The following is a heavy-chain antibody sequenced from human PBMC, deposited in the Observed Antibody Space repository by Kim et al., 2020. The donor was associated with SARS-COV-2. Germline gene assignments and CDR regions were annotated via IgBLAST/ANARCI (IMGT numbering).Heavy chain of an antibody. CDR3: ATRLYVSGTYEPPGY. J-gene: IGHJ4*02. CDR1: GFTFSSYS. Sequence: GGSLRLSCAASGFTFSSYSINWVRQAPGKGLEWVSYISSSSSTIYYADSVKGRFTISRDNAKNSLYLQMNSLRDEDTAMYYCATRLYVSGTYEPPGYWGQGTLVTVSS. V-gene: IGHV3-48*02. CDR2: ISSSSSTI. D-gene: IGHD3-10*01.